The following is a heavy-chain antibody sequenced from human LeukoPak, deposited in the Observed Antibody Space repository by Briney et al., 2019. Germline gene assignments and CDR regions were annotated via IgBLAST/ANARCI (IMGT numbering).Heavy chain of an antibody. Sequence: GGSLRLSCAASGFTFSGYGMHWVRQAPGKGLEWVAFIRYDGYDKYYADSVKGRFTISRDNSKNTLYLQMNSLRAEDTAVYYCAKSAWYYYGSGQNFDLWGRGTLVTVSS. CDR1: GFTFSGYG. CDR3: AKSAWYYYGSGQNFDL. J-gene: IGHJ2*01. V-gene: IGHV3-30*02. CDR2: IRYDGYDK. D-gene: IGHD3-10*01.